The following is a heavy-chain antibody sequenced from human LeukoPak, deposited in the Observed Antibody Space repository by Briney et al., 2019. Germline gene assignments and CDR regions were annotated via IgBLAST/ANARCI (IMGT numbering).Heavy chain of an antibody. CDR2: IYHSGST. CDR3: ARGGRYDFWSGYYDNYYYYGMDV. D-gene: IGHD3-3*01. Sequence: SQTLFLTCAVSGGSISSGGYSWSWIRQPPGKGLEWIGYIYHSGSTYYNPSLKSRVTISVDRSKNQFSLKLSSVTAADTAVYYCARGGRYDFWSGYYDNYYYYGMDVWGQGTTVTVSS. V-gene: IGHV4-30-2*01. CDR1: GGSISSGGYS. J-gene: IGHJ6*02.